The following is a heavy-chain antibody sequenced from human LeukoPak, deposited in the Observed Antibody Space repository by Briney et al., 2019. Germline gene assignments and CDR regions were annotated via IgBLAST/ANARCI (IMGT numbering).Heavy chain of an antibody. CDR2: IKSKTDGGTT. D-gene: IGHD5-12*01. CDR1: GFTFSNAW. V-gene: IGHV3-15*01. Sequence: GGSLRLPCAASGFTFSNAWMSWVRQAPGKGLEWVGRIKSKTDGGTTDYAAPVKGRFTISRDDSKNTLYLQMNSPKTEDTAVHYCTTVEEIRGYSGYDWDYWGQGTLVTVSS. CDR3: TTVEEIRGYSGYDWDY. J-gene: IGHJ4*02.